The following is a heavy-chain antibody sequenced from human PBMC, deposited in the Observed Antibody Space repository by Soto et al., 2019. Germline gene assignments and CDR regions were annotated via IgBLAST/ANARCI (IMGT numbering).Heavy chain of an antibody. D-gene: IGHD3-10*01. CDR1: GGSISSSSYY. CDR3: ARDLSSFYYGSGNTYYYGMDV. J-gene: IGHJ6*02. V-gene: IGHV4-39*07. Sequence: SETLSLTCSVSGGSISSSSYYWGWIRQPPGKGLEWIGSVYYSGSTYYNPSLKSRVTISVDTSKNQFSLKLSSVTAADTAVYYCARDLSSFYYGSGNTYYYGMDVWGQGTTVTVSS. CDR2: VYYSGST.